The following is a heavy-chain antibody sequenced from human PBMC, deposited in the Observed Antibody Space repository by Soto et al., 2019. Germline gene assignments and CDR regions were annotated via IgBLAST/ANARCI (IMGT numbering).Heavy chain of an antibody. CDR2: INSDGSST. Sequence: GGSLRLSCAASGFTFSSYWMHWVRQAPGKGLVWVSRINSDGSSTSYADSVKGRFTISRDNAKNTLYLQMNSLRAEDTAVYYCARGRIVVVDYGMDVWGQGTTVTVSS. CDR3: ARGRIVVVDYGMDV. D-gene: IGHD3-22*01. J-gene: IGHJ6*02. CDR1: GFTFSSYW. V-gene: IGHV3-74*01.